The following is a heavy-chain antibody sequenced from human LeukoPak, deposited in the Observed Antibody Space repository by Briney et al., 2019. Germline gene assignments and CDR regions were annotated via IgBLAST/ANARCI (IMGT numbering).Heavy chain of an antibody. Sequence: ASVKVSCKASGYTFTSYAMHWVRQAPGQRLEWMGWINAGNGNTKYSQEFQGRVTITRDTSASTAYMELSSLRSEDMAVYYCARDGRGYGSGRPSYYYYMDVWGKGTTVTVSS. CDR2: INAGNGNT. V-gene: IGHV1-3*03. J-gene: IGHJ6*03. CDR1: GYTFTSYA. D-gene: IGHD3-10*01. CDR3: ARDGRGYGSGRPSYYYYMDV.